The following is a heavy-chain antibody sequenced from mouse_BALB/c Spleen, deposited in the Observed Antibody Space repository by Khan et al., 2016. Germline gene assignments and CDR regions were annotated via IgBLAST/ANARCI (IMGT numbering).Heavy chain of an antibody. J-gene: IGHJ4*01. V-gene: IGHV2-6-1*01. Sequence: QVQLKESGPGLVAPSQSLSITCTIPGFSLTSYGVHWVRQPPGKGLEWLVVIWSDGSTTYNSALNSRLSISKDNSKSQVFLTMNSLQTDDTAMYCCARLGDYGGYYNAMDNRGRRNSVTVSS. CDR2: IWSDGST. D-gene: IGHD2-4*01. CDR3: ARLGDYGGYYNAMDN. CDR1: GFSLTSYG.